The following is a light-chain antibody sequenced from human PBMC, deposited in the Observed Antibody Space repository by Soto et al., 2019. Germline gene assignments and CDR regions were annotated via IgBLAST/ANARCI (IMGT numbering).Light chain of an antibody. CDR3: QQCGPSLKYT. CDR1: QTVTGSY. CDR2: GAS. Sequence: IVLTQSPGTLSLSPGERATLSCRASQTVTGSYLAWYQQKPGQAPRLLIYGASNRATGIPDRFSGSGSGTDFTLTISRLEPEDFAVYYCQQCGPSLKYTFGQGTKVDIK. J-gene: IGKJ2*01. V-gene: IGKV3-20*01.